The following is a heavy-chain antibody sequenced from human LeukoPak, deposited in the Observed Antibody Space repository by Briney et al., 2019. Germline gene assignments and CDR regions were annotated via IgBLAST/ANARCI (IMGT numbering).Heavy chain of an antibody. CDR1: GFTFSSYE. CDR3: ARGRTSTSCNDY. J-gene: IGHJ4*02. Sequence: AGGSLRLSCAASGFTFSSYEMNWVRQAPGKGLEWVSYISSSGSSIYYADSVKGRFTISRDNAKNSLYLQMNSLRAEDTAVYYCARGRTSTSCNDYWGQGTLVTVSS. D-gene: IGHD2-2*01. V-gene: IGHV3-48*03. CDR2: ISSSGSSI.